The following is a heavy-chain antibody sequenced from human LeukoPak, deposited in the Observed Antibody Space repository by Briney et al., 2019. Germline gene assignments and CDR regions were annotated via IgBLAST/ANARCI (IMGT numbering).Heavy chain of an antibody. J-gene: IGHJ4*02. CDR2: IYYTGNT. CDR1: GDSITNYF. CDR3: ARGRVAYSAYYFDY. Sequence: PSETLSLTCTVSGDSITNYFWSWIRQPPGKGLEWIGYIYYTGNTNYKPFLKSRVTISVDTSTNQFSLRLRSVTAADTAVYYCARGRVAYSAYYFDYWGRGTLVTVSS. D-gene: IGHD2-15*01. V-gene: IGHV4-59*01.